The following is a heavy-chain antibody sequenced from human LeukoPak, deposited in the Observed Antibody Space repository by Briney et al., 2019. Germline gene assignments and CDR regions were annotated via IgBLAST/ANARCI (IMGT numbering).Heavy chain of an antibody. CDR1: GYTFTGYY. Sequence: GASVKVSCKASGYTFTGYYMHWVRQAPVQGLEWMGWINPNSGGTNYAQKFQGRVTMTRDTSISTAYMELSRLRSDDTAVYYCARAYKDNEWDPRFWSQGTLVTVSS. D-gene: IGHD1-26*01. V-gene: IGHV1-2*02. CDR3: ARAYKDNEWDPRF. CDR2: INPNSGGT. J-gene: IGHJ4*02.